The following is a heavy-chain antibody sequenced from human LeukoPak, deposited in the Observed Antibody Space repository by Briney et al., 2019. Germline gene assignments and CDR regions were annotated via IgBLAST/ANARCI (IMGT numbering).Heavy chain of an antibody. Sequence: GESLKISCKGSGYSFTSYWIGRGRQMPGKGLEWMGIIHPGDSDTRYSPSFQGQVTISADKSVGTAYLQWSSLKASDTAIYYCARLNQGNAFDMWGQGTMVTVSS. D-gene: IGHD1-14*01. J-gene: IGHJ3*02. V-gene: IGHV5-51*01. CDR3: ARLNQGNAFDM. CDR1: GYSFTSYW. CDR2: IHPGDSDT.